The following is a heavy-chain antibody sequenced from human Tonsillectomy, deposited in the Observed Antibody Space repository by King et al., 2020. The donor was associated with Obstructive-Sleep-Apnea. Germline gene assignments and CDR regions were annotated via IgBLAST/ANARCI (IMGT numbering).Heavy chain of an antibody. CDR1: GFTFTNAW. V-gene: IGHV3-15*01. J-gene: IGHJ3*01. CDR2: IKSKTDGGTT. D-gene: IGHD1-26*01. Sequence: EVQLVESGGGLVKPGGSLRLSCAASGFTFTNAWMSWVRPAPGKGLEWVGRIKSKTDGGTTDYAAPVKGRCTISRNDSKTTMYLQMTSPKTEDTAGYYCTTDPGGSKFWRVFDFWGQGTMVTVSS. CDR3: TTDPGGSKFWRVFDF.